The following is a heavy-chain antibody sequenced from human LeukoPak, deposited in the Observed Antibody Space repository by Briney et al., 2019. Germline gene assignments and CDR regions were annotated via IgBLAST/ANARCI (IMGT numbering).Heavy chain of an antibody. D-gene: IGHD1-26*01. J-gene: IGHJ3*02. Sequence: GGSLRLSCAASGFTFSSYSMNWVRQAPGKGLEWVSVIYSGGSTYYADSVKGRFTISRDNSKNTLYLQMNSLRAEDTAVYYCAREVGSAFAIWGQGTMVTVSS. CDR3: AREVGSAFAI. V-gene: IGHV3-53*01. CDR2: IYSGGST. CDR1: GFTFSSYS.